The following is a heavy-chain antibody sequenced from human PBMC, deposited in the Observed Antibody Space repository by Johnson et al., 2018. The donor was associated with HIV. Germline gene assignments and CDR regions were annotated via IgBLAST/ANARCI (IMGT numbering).Heavy chain of an antibody. CDR2: IYSGGTT. CDR1: GFTVSSNY. Sequence: MQLVESGGGVVQPGRSLRLSCAASGFTVSSNYMSWVRQAPGKGLEWVSVIYSGGTTFYADSVKGRFTISRDNSKNTLYLQMNSLRAEDTAVYYCAKASNYYDSSRHAFDIWGQGTMVTVSS. J-gene: IGHJ3*02. V-gene: IGHV3-66*01. D-gene: IGHD3-22*01. CDR3: AKASNYYDSSRHAFDI.